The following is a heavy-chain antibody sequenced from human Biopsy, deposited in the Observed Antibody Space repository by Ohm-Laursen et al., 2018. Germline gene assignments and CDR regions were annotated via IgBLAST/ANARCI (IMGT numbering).Heavy chain of an antibody. V-gene: IGHV1-69*04. J-gene: IGHJ6*02. CDR2: IIPILGTV. CDR1: GDTLTTSA. Sequence: VSSVKVSCKASGDTLTTSAISWVRQVPGQGLDWMGRIIPILGTVDYGQNFQGRVTIRADTSTTFLELTSLRYDDTAVYYCASGDIGGIGLDVWGLGTTVTVSS. D-gene: IGHD3-10*01. CDR3: ASGDIGGIGLDV.